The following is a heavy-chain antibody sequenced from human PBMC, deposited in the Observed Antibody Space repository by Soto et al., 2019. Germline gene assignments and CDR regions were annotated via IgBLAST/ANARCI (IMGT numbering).Heavy chain of an antibody. J-gene: IGHJ4*01. V-gene: IGHV4-59*01. CDR3: VAGPDRAKSAY. Sequence: SETMSLTCTVSGGSISSYYWSWTRQPPGKGLEWIAYSLRSDYTGYNPSLRNRVTISSDTSKNQFSLRLISVTAADTAVYYCVAGPDRAKSAYWGQGTLVTVSS. CDR2: SLRSDYT. CDR1: GGSISSYY.